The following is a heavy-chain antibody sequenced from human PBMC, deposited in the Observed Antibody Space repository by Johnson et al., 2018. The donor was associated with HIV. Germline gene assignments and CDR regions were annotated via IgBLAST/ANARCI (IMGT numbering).Heavy chain of an antibody. J-gene: IGHJ3*02. CDR2: ISYDGSNK. CDR1: GFTFSSYA. D-gene: IGHD6-13*01. CDR3: AKTSRGSSWFDAFDI. Sequence: QMLLVESGGGVVQPGRSLRLSCAASGFTFSSYAMHWVRQAPGKGLEWVAVISYDGSNKYYADSVKGRFTISRDNSKNTLYLQMKSLRAEDTAVYYCAKTSRGSSWFDAFDIWGQGTMVTVSS. V-gene: IGHV3-30*04.